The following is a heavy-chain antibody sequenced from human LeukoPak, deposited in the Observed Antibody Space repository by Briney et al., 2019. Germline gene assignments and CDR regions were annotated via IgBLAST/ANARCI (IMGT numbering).Heavy chain of an antibody. Sequence: GASVKVSCKASGYTFTGYYMHWVRQAPGQGLEWMGGIIPIFGTANYAQKFQGRVTITADKSTSTAYMELSSLRSEDTAVYYCARDRGYSSSCFDYWGQGTLVTVSS. CDR3: ARDRGYSSSCFDY. CDR2: IIPIFGTA. D-gene: IGHD6-13*01. V-gene: IGHV1-69*06. CDR1: GYTFTGYY. J-gene: IGHJ4*02.